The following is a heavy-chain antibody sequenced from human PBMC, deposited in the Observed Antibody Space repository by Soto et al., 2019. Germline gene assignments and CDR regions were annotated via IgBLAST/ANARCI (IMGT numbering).Heavy chain of an antibody. CDR2: IYYGGST. CDR3: ARDQLYYNDISGRPLNAFDV. J-gene: IGHJ3*01. D-gene: IGHD3-22*01. Sequence: PSETLSLTCTVSGGSMISLYWSRIRQPPGRGLEWIGYIYYGGSTNYNPSLNSRVTISVNTSKNQFSLKLSSVTAADTAVYYCARDQLYYNDISGRPLNAFDVWGQGTMVTVSS. V-gene: IGHV4-59*11. CDR1: GGSMISLY.